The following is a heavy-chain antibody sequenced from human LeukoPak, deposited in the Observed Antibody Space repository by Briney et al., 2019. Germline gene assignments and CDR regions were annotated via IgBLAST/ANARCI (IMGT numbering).Heavy chain of an antibody. CDR2: INEDGSEK. CDR1: GFTFRKYW. V-gene: IGHV3-7*02. Sequence: GGSLRLSCAVSGFTFRKYWMTWVRQAPGKGLEWVANINEDGSEKYYVDSVKGRFTISRDNSKNTLYLQMNSLRAEDTAVYYCATDYYGSGSYYGPYYYYGMDVWGQGTTVTVSS. J-gene: IGHJ6*02. D-gene: IGHD3-10*01. CDR3: ATDYYGSGSYYGPYYYYGMDV.